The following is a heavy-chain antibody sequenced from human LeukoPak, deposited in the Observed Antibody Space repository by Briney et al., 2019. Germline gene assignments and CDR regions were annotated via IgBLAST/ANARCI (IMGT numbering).Heavy chain of an antibody. V-gene: IGHV4-38-2*02. CDR2: TAPGGNT. Sequence: SETLSLTCTVSGYSISSGYYWGWIRQPPGKGLEWIGSTAPGGNTYYNPSLKSRVAISVDTSKNQFSLRLISVTAADTAVYYCARGCSGWPFDHWGQGTLVTVSS. J-gene: IGHJ4*02. CDR3: ARGCSGWPFDH. D-gene: IGHD6-19*01. CDR1: GYSISSGYY.